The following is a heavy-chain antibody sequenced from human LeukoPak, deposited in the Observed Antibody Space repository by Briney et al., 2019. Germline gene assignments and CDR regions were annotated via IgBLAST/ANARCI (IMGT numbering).Heavy chain of an antibody. Sequence: PGGSLRLSCAASGFTFSSYAMNWVRQAPGKGLEWVSLISGSGGSAYYADSVKGRFTVSRDNSKNTLYLQMNSLRAEDTAVYYCAKRVKLTVGSASYYYYYGMDVWGQGTTVTVSS. CDR2: ISGSGGSA. V-gene: IGHV3-23*01. CDR3: AKRVKLTVGSASYYYYYGMDV. D-gene: IGHD1-14*01. J-gene: IGHJ6*02. CDR1: GFTFSSYA.